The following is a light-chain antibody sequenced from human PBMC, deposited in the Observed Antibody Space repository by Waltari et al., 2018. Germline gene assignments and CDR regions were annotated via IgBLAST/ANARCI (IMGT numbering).Light chain of an antibody. CDR2: DDS. CDR1: NIARKS. V-gene: IGLV3-21*03. CDR3: EVWDSSSLYV. J-gene: IGLJ1*01. Sequence: SYVLTQPPSVSVAPGKTARIPCGGENIARKSVHWDQQKPGQAPVVVVYDDSARPSGISERFSGSNSGNTATLTISRVEAGDEADYYCEVWDSSSLYVFGSGTKVTVL.